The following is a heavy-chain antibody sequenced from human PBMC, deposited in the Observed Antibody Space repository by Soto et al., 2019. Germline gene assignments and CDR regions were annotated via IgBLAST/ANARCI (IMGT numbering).Heavy chain of an antibody. Sequence: QVQLQESGPGLVKPSETLSLTCTVSGGSISSYYWSWIRQPPGKGLEWIGYIYYSGSTNYHPSLKSRVTISVDTSKNQFSLKLSSVTAADTAVYYCARGSTTGGVYYYGMDVWGQGTTVTVSS. CDR3: ARGSTTGGVYYYGMDV. V-gene: IGHV4-59*01. CDR2: IYYSGST. D-gene: IGHD4-4*01. J-gene: IGHJ6*02. CDR1: GGSISSYY.